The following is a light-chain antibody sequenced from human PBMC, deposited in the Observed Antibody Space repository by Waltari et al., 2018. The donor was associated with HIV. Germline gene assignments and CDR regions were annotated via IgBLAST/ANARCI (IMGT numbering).Light chain of an antibody. CDR1: VDDHKY. Sequence: QSALTQPASVSGSPGQSITISCDVDDHKYVSWYQHHPGKAPKVIIYDVTNRPSGLSYRFSGSKSGNTATLTISGLQPEDEADYFCASYITSATPVFGGGTKLTVL. V-gene: IGLV2-14*01. J-gene: IGLJ2*01. CDR2: DVT. CDR3: ASYITSATPV.